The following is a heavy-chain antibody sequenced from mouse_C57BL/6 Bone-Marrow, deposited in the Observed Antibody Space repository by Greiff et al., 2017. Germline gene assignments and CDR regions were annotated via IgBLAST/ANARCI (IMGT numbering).Heavy chain of an antibody. V-gene: IGHV14-4*01. J-gene: IGHJ2*01. CDR3: SLLLRYLYYCDY. CDR2: IDPENGDT. D-gene: IGHD1-1*01. CDR1: GFNIKDDY. Sequence: EVQLQQSGAELVRPGASVKLSCTASGFNIKDDYMHWVKQRPEQGLEWLGWIDPENGDTEYASKFQGKATITADTSSNTAYLQLSSLTSEDTAVYYFSLLLRYLYYCDYWGQGTTLTVSS.